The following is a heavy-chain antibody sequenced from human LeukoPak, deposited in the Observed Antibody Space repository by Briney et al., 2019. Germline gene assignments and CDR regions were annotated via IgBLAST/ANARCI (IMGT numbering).Heavy chain of an antibody. D-gene: IGHD3-10*01. CDR1: GFTFSSYG. CDR3: ARDSTMVRGVIGPFDY. Sequence: GESLKISCAASGFTFSSYGMHWVRQAPGKGLEWVAVIWYDGSNKYYADSVKGRFTISRDNSKNTLYLQMNSLGAEDTAVYYCARDSTMVRGVIGPFDYWGQGTLVTVSS. CDR2: IWYDGSNK. V-gene: IGHV3-33*01. J-gene: IGHJ4*02.